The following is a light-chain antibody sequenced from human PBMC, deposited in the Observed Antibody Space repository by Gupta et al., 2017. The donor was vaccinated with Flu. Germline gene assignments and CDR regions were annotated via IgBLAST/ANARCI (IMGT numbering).Light chain of an antibody. Sequence: SLLAQPPSDSGTPGQRVTISCSVTSSSIGSNYVNWYQQLPGMAPKLLIYRSDQRPSGVPDRFSGSKSGTSASLAISGLRSEDEATYYCSSWHDDLRGWVFGGGTRLTVL. CDR3: SSWHDDLRGWV. V-gene: IGLV1-47*01. CDR2: RSD. J-gene: IGLJ3*02. CDR1: SSSIGSNY.